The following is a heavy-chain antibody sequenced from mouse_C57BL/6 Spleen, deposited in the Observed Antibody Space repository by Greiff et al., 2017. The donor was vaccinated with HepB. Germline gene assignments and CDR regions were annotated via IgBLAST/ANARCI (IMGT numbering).Heavy chain of an antibody. V-gene: IGHV1-81*01. CDR1: GYTFTSYG. J-gene: IGHJ2*01. CDR3: ARAYYSNN. D-gene: IGHD2-5*01. CDR2: IYPRSGNT. Sequence: QVQLKQSGAELARPGASVKLSCKASGYTFTSYGISWVKQRTGQGLEWIGEIYPRSGNTYYNEKFKGKATLTADKSSSTAYMALRSLTSEDSAVYFCARAYYSNNWGQGTTLTVSS.